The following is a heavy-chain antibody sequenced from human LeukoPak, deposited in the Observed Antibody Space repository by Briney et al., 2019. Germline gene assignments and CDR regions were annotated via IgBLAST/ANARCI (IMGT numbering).Heavy chain of an antibody. V-gene: IGHV3-23*01. CDR1: GFTFSRYA. CDR2: ISGCGGST. Sequence: GGSLRLFCAASGFTFSRYAMRWLRQATGKAGVCVSAISGCGGSTYYADSVKDTFTISRDNSKNTLYLQMNSLRANDTAVYYCAKVLLAFAYDSSLDAFDIWGQGTMVTVSS. D-gene: IGHD3-22*01. CDR3: AKVLLAFAYDSSLDAFDI. J-gene: IGHJ3*02.